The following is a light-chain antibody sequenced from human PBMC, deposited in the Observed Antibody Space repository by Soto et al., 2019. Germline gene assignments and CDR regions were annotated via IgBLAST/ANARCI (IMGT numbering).Light chain of an antibody. Sequence: EVVLTQSPATLSLSPVEIATLSCRASRSVGNYLAWYQQRPGQAPRLLISDVSNRATGIPARFSGSGSGTDFTLTISSLEPEDFAVYYCQQRSNWPITFGQGTRLEIK. CDR3: QQRSNWPIT. V-gene: IGKV3-11*01. CDR2: DVS. CDR1: RSVGNY. J-gene: IGKJ5*01.